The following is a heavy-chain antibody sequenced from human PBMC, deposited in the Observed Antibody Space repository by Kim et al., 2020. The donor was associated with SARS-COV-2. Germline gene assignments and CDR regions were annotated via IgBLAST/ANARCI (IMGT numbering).Heavy chain of an antibody. CDR1: GFTFSSYG. D-gene: IGHD6-19*01. Sequence: GGSLRLSCAASGFTFSSYGMHWVRQAPGKGLEWVAVISYDGSNKYYADSVKGRFTISRDNSKNTLYLQMNSLRAEDTAVYYCAKDDSIAVAGTYGMDVWG. CDR2: ISYDGSNK. V-gene: IGHV3-30*18. CDR3: AKDDSIAVAGTYGMDV. J-gene: IGHJ6*01.